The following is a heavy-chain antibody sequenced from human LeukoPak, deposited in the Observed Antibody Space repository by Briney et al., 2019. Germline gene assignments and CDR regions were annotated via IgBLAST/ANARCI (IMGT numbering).Heavy chain of an antibody. CDR3: ARGYGDYVGFDY. Sequence: GGSLRLSCAASGFTFSDYYMSWIRQAPGKGLEWVSYISSSSSYTKYADSVKGRFTLSRDNAKKSLYLQMNSLRVEDTAAYYCARGYGDYVGFDYWGQGTLVTVSS. CDR2: ISSSSSYT. J-gene: IGHJ4*02. V-gene: IGHV3-11*06. CDR1: GFTFSDYY. D-gene: IGHD4-17*01.